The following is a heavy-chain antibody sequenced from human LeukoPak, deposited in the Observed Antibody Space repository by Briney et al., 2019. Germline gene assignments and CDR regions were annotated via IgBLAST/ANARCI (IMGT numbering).Heavy chain of an antibody. CDR3: ARGGDGYNYFDY. CDR2: IYYSGST. V-gene: IGHV4-59*01. Sequence: SETLSLTCTVSGGSISSYYWSRIRQPPGKGLEWIAYIYYSGSTNYNPSLKSRVTISVDTSKNQFSLKLSSVTAADTAVYYCARGGDGYNYFDYWGQGTLVTVSS. J-gene: IGHJ4*02. CDR1: GGSISSYY. D-gene: IGHD5-24*01.